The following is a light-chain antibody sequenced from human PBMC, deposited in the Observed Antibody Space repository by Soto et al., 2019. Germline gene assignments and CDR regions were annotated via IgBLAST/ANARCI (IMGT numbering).Light chain of an antibody. Sequence: EIVMTQSPATLSVSPGDRATLSCRASQSVGNDLAWYQQKPGQAPRLLIYGASSRATGIPDRFSGSGSGTDFTLTISRLEPEDFAVYYCQQYGNSPWTFGQGTKVDIK. CDR2: GAS. CDR1: QSVGND. CDR3: QQYGNSPWT. V-gene: IGKV3-20*01. J-gene: IGKJ1*01.